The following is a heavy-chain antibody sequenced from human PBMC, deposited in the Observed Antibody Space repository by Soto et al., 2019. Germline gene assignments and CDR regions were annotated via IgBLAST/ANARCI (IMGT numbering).Heavy chain of an antibody. V-gene: IGHV3-7*05. CDR3: ARGEHSTSSYSYCYGLDV. CDR1: GFAFNTHW. Sequence: EVQLVESGGGLVQPGGYLRLSCTTSGFAFNTHWMSWVRQAPGKGLEWVANINQDESAKYYVDSVEGRFTVSRDNAKTSVSLQMNGLRAEDTAVYYCARGEHSTSSYSYCYGLDVWGQGTTVIVSS. J-gene: IGHJ6*02. CDR2: INQDESAK. D-gene: IGHD1-26*01.